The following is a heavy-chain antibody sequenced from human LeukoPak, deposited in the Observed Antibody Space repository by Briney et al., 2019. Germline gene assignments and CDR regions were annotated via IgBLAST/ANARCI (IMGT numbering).Heavy chain of an antibody. D-gene: IGHD3-3*01. CDR3: AKRLSRDFWSGYYIRDYYYYYYMDV. J-gene: IGHJ6*03. V-gene: IGHV3-66*01. CDR2: IYSGGST. CDR1: EFSVGSNY. Sequence: GGSLRLSCAASEFSVGSNYMTWVRQAPGKGLEWVSLIYSGGSTYYADSVKGRFTISRDNSKNTLYLQMNSLRAEDTAVYYCAKRLSRDFWSGYYIRDYYYYYYMDVWGKGTTVTVSS.